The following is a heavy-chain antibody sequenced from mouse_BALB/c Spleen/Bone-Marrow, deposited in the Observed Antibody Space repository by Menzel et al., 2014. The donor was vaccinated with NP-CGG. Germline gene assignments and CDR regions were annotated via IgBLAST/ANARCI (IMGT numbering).Heavy chain of an antibody. J-gene: IGHJ4*01. V-gene: IGHV1S56*01. Sequence: QVQLQQSGPELVKPGASVRISCKASGYTFTSYYIHWVKQRPGQGLEWIGWIYPGNVNTKYNEKFKGKATLTADKSSSTAYMQLSSLTSEDSAVYFCASERRSRAMDYWGQGTSVTVSS. CDR1: GYTFTSYY. CDR2: IYPGNVNT. CDR3: ASERRSRAMDY.